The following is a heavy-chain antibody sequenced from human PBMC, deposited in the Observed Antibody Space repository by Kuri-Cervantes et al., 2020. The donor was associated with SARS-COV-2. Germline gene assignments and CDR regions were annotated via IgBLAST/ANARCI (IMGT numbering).Heavy chain of an antibody. D-gene: IGHD2-2*01. CDR1: GFTLSSYS. V-gene: IGHV3-74*01. CDR2: INSEGTST. J-gene: IGHJ3*02. CDR3: AKEYVLLWYPRAGALDI. Sequence: GGSLRPSWAASGFTLSSYSMHWVRQVQGGGLVWVSRINSEGTSTTYAGSVKGRLTISRDNSKNPLYLQMTGLRAEDPAVYYCAKEYVLLWYPRAGALDIWGQGTMVTVSS.